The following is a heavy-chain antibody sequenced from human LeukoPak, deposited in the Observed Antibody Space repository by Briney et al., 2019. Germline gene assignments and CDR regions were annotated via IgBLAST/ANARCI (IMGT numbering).Heavy chain of an antibody. Sequence: GASVKVSCKASGYTFTSYAMHWVRQAPGQRLEWMGWINAGNGNTKYSQKFQGRVTITRDTSASTAYMELSSLRSEDAAVYYCARGLGGQLLAGENYVLLWFGELFPHDAFDIWGQGTMVTVSS. CDR2: INAGNGNT. D-gene: IGHD3-10*01. J-gene: IGHJ3*02. CDR1: GYTFTSYA. V-gene: IGHV1-3*01. CDR3: ARGLGGQLLAGENYVLLWFGELFPHDAFDI.